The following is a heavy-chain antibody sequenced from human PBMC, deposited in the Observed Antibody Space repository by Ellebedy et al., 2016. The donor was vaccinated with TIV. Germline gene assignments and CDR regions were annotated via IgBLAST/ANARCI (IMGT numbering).Heavy chain of an antibody. CDR1: GASISRSY. Sequence: MPWGSLRLSCNVSGASISRSYLRWIPQTPGKGLEWIGYISNNGRTNYNPSLQSRVTISVDTSRNQFSLKLRSATAADTAVYYCARDRRGSYDYWGQGTLITVSS. CDR2: ISNNGRT. D-gene: IGHD3-10*01. CDR3: ARDRRGSYDY. J-gene: IGHJ4*02. V-gene: IGHV4-59*01.